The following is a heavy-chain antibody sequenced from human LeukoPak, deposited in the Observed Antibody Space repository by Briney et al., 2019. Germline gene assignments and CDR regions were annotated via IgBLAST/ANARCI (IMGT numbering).Heavy chain of an antibody. J-gene: IGHJ4*02. Sequence: SETLSLTCTVSGGSISSYYWSWIRQPPGKGLEWIGYIYYSGSTYYNPSLKSRVTISVDTSKNQFSLKLSSVTAADTAVYYCARVPDDFWSGYGFDYWGQGTLVTVSS. CDR3: ARVPDDFWSGYGFDY. V-gene: IGHV4-59*12. CDR1: GGSISSYY. CDR2: IYYSGST. D-gene: IGHD3-3*01.